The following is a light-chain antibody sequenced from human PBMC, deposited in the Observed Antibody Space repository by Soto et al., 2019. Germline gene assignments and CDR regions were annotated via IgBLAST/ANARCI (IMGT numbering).Light chain of an antibody. CDR3: QQYDNLPIT. CDR2: DAS. Sequence: EIVMTQSPATLSVSPGERATLSCRASESVSSKLVWYQKKPGQAPRLLIHDASTRATGIPARFSGSGSGTEFILTISSLQPEDIATYYCQQYDNLPITFGQGTRLEIK. CDR1: ESVSSK. J-gene: IGKJ5*01. V-gene: IGKV3-15*01.